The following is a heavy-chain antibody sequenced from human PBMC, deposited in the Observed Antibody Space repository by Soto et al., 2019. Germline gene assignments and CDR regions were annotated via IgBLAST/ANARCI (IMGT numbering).Heavy chain of an antibody. CDR3: ARGRDEYCSSTSCHEYFQH. CDR2: ISYDGSNK. CDR1: GFTFSSYA. D-gene: IGHD2-2*01. Sequence: GSLRLSCAASGFTFSSYAMHWVRQAPGKGLEWVAVISYDGSNKYYADSVKGRFTISRDNSENTLYLQMNSLRAEDTAVYYCARGRDEYCSSTSCHEYFQHWGQGTLVTVSS. V-gene: IGHV3-30-3*01. J-gene: IGHJ1*01.